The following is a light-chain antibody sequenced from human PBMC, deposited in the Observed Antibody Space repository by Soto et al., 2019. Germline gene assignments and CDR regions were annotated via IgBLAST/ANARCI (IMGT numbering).Light chain of an antibody. CDR2: GAS. CDR1: QSFSSTF. CDR3: HQYASSVT. V-gene: IGKV3-20*01. Sequence: EILLTQSPDSLSLSPGDRATLSCRASQSFSSTFFAWYQQKPGQSPRLRIYGASSRATGIPDRFSGSGSGTEFTLTISRLEPEDFAVYYCHQYASSVTFGQGTKLEIK. J-gene: IGKJ1*01.